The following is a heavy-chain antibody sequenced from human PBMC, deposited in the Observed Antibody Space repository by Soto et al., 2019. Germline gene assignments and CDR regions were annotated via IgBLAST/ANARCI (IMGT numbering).Heavy chain of an antibody. CDR1: GFIFSNYA. V-gene: IGHV3-23*01. Sequence: EVQLLESGGGLVQPGGSLRLSCAASGFIFSNYAMNWVRQAPGKGLEWVSAVGGNGLDTYYADSVKGRFTISRDNSKNPLYRQMNSLRAEDTAVYYCAGRTGYPFDYWGQGTLVTVSS. D-gene: IGHD3-9*01. J-gene: IGHJ4*02. CDR2: VGGNGLDT. CDR3: AGRTGYPFDY.